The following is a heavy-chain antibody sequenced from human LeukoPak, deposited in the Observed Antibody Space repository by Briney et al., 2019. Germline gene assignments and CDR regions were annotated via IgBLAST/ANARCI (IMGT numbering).Heavy chain of an antibody. CDR3: ARSSYSSGWYGYFDY. V-gene: IGHV1-18*01. CDR1: GYTFTSYG. Sequence: ASVKVSCKASGYTFTSYGISWVRQAPGQGLEWMGWISAYNGNTNYAQKLQGRVTMTTDTSTSTAYTELRSLRSDDTAVYYCARSSYSSGWYGYFDYWGQGTLVTVSS. CDR2: ISAYNGNT. J-gene: IGHJ4*02. D-gene: IGHD6-19*01.